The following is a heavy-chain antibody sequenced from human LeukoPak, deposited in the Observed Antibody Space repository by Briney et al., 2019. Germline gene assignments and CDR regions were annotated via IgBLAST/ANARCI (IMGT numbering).Heavy chain of an antibody. D-gene: IGHD3-3*01. CDR3: TTSITIFGLVIHQDY. CDR1: GFIFDDYA. CDR2: IKSKTDGGTT. J-gene: IGHJ4*02. V-gene: IGHV3-15*01. Sequence: GGSLRLSCAASGFIFDDYAMHWVRQAPGKGLEWLGRIKSKTDGGTTDYAAPVKGRFTISRDDSKNTLYLQMNSLKTEDTAVYYCTTSITIFGLVIHQDYWGQGNLVTVSS.